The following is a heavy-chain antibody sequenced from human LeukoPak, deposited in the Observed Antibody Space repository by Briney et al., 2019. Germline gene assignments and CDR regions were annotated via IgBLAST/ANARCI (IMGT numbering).Heavy chain of an antibody. CDR3: ARDVAAAGTRVGMDV. J-gene: IGHJ6*02. D-gene: IGHD6-13*01. CDR2: MNPNSGNT. CDR1: GYTFTSYD. Sequence: PSVKVSCKASGYTFTSYDINWVRQATGQGLEWMGWMNPNSGNTGYAQKFQGRVTMTRNTSISTAYMELSSLRSEDTAVYYCARDVAAAGTRVGMDVWGQGTTVTVSS. V-gene: IGHV1-8*01.